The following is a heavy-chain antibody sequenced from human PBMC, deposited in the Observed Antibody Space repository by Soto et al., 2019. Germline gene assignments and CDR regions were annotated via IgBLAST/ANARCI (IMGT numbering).Heavy chain of an antibody. D-gene: IGHD2-8*01. Sequence: VQVVESGGGLVQPGGSPRLSCAASGFTFNRYPLYWVRQAAGKGLVWVSRINSDGSGFYAYSVKGRFTISRDNAKDTLYLQMNSLRVEDTAVYFCVRDNGGYWGQGTLVTVSS. J-gene: IGHJ4*02. CDR1: GFTFNRYP. CDR2: INSDGSG. V-gene: IGHV3-74*01. CDR3: VRDNGGY.